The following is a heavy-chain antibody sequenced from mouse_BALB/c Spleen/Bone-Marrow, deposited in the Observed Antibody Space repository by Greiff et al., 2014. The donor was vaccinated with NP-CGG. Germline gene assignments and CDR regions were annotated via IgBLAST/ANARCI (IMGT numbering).Heavy chain of an antibody. CDR3: AREDYGKSYYGMDY. V-gene: IGHV1-12*01. Sequence: QVQLQQSGAEPVKPGASVKMSCKASGYTFTSYNMHWVKQTPGQGLEWIGAIYPGNGDTSYNQKFKGKATLTADKSSSTAYMQLSSLTSESSAVEYCAREDYGKSYYGMDYWGQGTSVTVSS. CDR2: IYPGNGDT. CDR1: GYTFTSYN. J-gene: IGHJ4*01. D-gene: IGHD2-1*01.